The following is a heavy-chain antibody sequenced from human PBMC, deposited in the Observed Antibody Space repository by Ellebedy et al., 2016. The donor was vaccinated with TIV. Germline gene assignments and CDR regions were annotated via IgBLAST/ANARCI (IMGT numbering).Heavy chain of an antibody. CDR2: INGDGGFT. CDR1: GFTFSSYY. D-gene: IGHD2-21*02. Sequence: PGGSLRLSCAASGFTFSSYYMHWILQAPGKGLVWLSRINGDGGFTSHADFVKGRFTISRDNAKNTLYLQRNSLKAEDTAMYYCSTLSDTGYWGHGTLVTVSS. V-gene: IGHV3-74*01. CDR3: STLSDTGY. J-gene: IGHJ4*01.